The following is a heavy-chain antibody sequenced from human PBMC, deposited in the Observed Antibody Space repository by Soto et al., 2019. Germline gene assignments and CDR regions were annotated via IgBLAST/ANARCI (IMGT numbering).Heavy chain of an antibody. CDR1: GFTFSGYG. V-gene: IGHV3-30*18. CDR2: ISYDGSNK. CDR3: AXDPKMATIWGYYYYGMDV. D-gene: IGHD5-12*01. J-gene: IGHJ6*02. Sequence: GGSLRLSCAASGFTFSGYGMHWVRQAPGKGLEWVAVISYDGSNKYYADSVKGRFTISRDNSKNTLYLQMNSLRAEDTAVYYCAXDPKMATIWGYYYYGMDVWGQGTTVTVSS.